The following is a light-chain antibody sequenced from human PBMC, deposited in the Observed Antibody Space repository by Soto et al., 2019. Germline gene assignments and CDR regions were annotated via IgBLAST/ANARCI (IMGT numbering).Light chain of an antibody. CDR1: QSISSW. V-gene: IGKV1-5*01. J-gene: IGKJ3*01. CDR3: QQYNSYWAFT. CDR2: DAS. Sequence: DIQMTQSPSTLSASVGDRVTITCRASQSISSWLAWYQQKPGKAPKLLIYDASSLESGVPSRFSGSGSGKEFTLTISSLQPDDFATYYCQQYNSYWAFTFGPGTKVDIK.